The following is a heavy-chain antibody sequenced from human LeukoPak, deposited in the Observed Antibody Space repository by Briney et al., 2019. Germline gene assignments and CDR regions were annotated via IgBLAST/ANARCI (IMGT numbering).Heavy chain of an antibody. Sequence: GGSLRLSCVASTFTFSTSNMNWVRQAPGKGLEWISKISAGGTTVHYADSVKGRFTISRDNAKNSLYLRMDSLRVEDTAVYYCARAASSGRYFYYGMDVWGHGTTVTVSS. CDR1: TFTFSTSN. V-gene: IGHV3-48*01. J-gene: IGHJ6*02. CDR3: ARAASSGRYFYYGMDV. CDR2: ISAGGTTV. D-gene: IGHD1-1*01.